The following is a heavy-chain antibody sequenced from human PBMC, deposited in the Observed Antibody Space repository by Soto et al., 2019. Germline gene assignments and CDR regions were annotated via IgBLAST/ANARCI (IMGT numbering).Heavy chain of an antibody. CDR1: GDSISNYY. CDR3: ARSGDYTNYYYYYMDV. V-gene: IGHV4-59*08. J-gene: IGHJ6*03. CDR2: LYYSGIT. D-gene: IGHD4-17*01. Sequence: SETLSLTCTVSGDSISNYYWSWIRQPPGKGLEWIGYLYYSGITKYNPSLKSRVTISVATSKNQFSLRLSSVTAADSAVYYCARSGDYTNYYYYYMDVWGKGTTVTVSS.